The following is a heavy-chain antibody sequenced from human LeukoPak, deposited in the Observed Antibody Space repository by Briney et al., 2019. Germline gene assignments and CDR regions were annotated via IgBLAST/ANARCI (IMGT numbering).Heavy chain of an antibody. CDR2: ISSSSSYI. V-gene: IGHV3-21*01. CDR1: GFTFSSYS. Sequence: GGSLRLSCAASGFTFSSYSMNWVRQAPGKGLEWVSSISSSSSYIYYADSVKGRFTISRDNAKNSLYLQMNSLRAEDTAVYYCARDGCSSSFGKYWGQGTLVTVSS. CDR3: ARDGCSSSFGKY. J-gene: IGHJ4*02. D-gene: IGHD6-6*01.